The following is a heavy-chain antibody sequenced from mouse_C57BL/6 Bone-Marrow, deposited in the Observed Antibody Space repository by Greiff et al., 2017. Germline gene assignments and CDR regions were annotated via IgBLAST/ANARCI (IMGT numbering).Heavy chain of an antibody. J-gene: IGHJ4*01. V-gene: IGHV1-15*01. CDR2: IDPETGGT. D-gene: IGHD1-1*01. Sequence: QVQLQQSGAELVRPGASVTLSCKASGYTFTAYEMHWLKHTPVHGLEWIGSIDPETGGTAYNQKFKGKAILTADKSSSTAYMELRSLTSEDSAVYYCTRGGYYGSSSYYAMDYWGQGTSVTVSS. CDR1: GYTFTAYE. CDR3: TRGGYYGSSSYYAMDY.